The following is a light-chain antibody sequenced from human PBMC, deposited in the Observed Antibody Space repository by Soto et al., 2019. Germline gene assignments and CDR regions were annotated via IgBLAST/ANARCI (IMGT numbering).Light chain of an antibody. J-gene: IGKJ1*01. Sequence: DIQMTQFPSSLSASVGDRVTITCRASQGIRNDLGWYQQKPGKAPKRLIYAASSLQSGVPSRFSGSGSGTEVTIEISSLQPEDSATFYCLQHSTYPLTCGNGTKVEIK. CDR3: LQHSTYPLT. CDR2: AAS. CDR1: QGIRND. V-gene: IGKV1-17*01.